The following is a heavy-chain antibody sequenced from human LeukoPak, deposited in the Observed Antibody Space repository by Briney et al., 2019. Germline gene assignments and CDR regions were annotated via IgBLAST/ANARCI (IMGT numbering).Heavy chain of an antibody. J-gene: IGHJ5*02. Sequence: PGGSLRLSCAASGFTFSSYAMSWVRQAPGKGLEWVSAISGSGGSTYYADSVKGRFTISRDNSKNTLYLQMNSLRAEDTAVYYCAKDIIHSSSWYEWFDPWGQGTLVTVSS. CDR3: AKDIIHSSSWYEWFDP. V-gene: IGHV3-23*01. D-gene: IGHD6-13*01. CDR2: ISGSGGST. CDR1: GFTFSSYA.